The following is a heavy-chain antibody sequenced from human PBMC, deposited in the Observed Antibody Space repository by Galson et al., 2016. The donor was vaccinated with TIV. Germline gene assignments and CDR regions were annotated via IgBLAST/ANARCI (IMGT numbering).Heavy chain of an antibody. J-gene: IGHJ4*02. CDR1: GFTFSSYE. D-gene: IGHD2-8*02. CDR3: ARDLAHCTVTSCFALIYY. CDR2: ISPSGTI. V-gene: IGHV3-48*03. Sequence: SLRLSCAVSGFTFSSYEVNWVRQAPGKGLEWISYISPSGTIYYADSVKGRFTISRDNARNSLFLQMNSLRAEDTAVYYCARDLAHCTVTSCFALIYYWGPGMLVTVSS.